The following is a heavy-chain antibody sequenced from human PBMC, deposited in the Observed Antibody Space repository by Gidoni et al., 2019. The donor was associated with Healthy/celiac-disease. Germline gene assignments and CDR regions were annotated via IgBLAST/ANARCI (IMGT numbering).Heavy chain of an antibody. CDR3: AKDISSSLVYGMDV. D-gene: IGHD6-13*01. CDR1: GFTFDDYA. V-gene: IGHV3-9*01. Sequence: EVQLVESGGGLVQPGRSVSLPWAASGFTFDDYAMHWVRQAPGKGLEWVSGIRWNSGSIGYADSVKGRFTISRDNAKNSLYLQMNSLRVEDTALYYCAKDISSSLVYGMDVWGQGTTVTVSS. CDR2: IRWNSGSI. J-gene: IGHJ6*02.